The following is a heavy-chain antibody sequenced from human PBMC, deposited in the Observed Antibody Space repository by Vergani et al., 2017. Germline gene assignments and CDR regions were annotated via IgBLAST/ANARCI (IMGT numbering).Heavy chain of an antibody. CDR2: ISGSGGST. CDR3: AKDRSRLMIGVFYYFDY. V-gene: IGHV3-23*04. D-gene: IGHD3-22*01. CDR1: GFTFSSYA. J-gene: IGHJ4*02. Sequence: EVQLVESGGGLVQPGGSLRLSCAASGFTFSSYAMSWVRQAPGKGLEWVSAISGSGGSTYYADSVKGRFTISRDNSKNTLYLQMNSLRAEDTAVYYCAKDRSRLMIGVFYYFDYWGQGTLVTVSS.